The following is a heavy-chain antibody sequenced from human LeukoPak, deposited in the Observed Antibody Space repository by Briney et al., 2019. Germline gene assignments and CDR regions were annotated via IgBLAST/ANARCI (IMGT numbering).Heavy chain of an antibody. Sequence: PGGSLRLSCAASGFTFTSYWMHWVRQAPGKGLVWVSRIKRDGSSTSYAEPVKGRFTISRDNAKNTPYLQMNSLRAEDTAVYYCASYLYWWSDLGYWGQGTLVTVSS. CDR3: ASYLYWWSDLGY. D-gene: IGHD2-8*02. V-gene: IGHV3-74*01. J-gene: IGHJ4*02. CDR1: GFTFTSYW. CDR2: IKRDGSST.